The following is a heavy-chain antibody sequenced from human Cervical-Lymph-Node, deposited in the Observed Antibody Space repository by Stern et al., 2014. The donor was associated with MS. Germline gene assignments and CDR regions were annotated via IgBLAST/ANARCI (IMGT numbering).Heavy chain of an antibody. D-gene: IGHD1-14*01. V-gene: IGHV1-46*01. CDR1: GYTFTSYY. Sequence: VQLVESGAEVKKPGASVKVSCKASGYTFTSYYMHWVRQAPGQGLEWMGIINPSGGSTSYAQKFQGRVTMTRDTSTSTVYMELSSLRSEDTAVYYCASTHMAAYKKYYYYYGMDVWGQGTTVTVSS. CDR3: ASTHMAAYKKYYYYYGMDV. CDR2: INPSGGST. J-gene: IGHJ6*02.